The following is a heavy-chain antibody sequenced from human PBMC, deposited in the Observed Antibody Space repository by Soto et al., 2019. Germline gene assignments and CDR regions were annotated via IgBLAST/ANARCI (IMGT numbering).Heavy chain of an antibody. CDR1: GYTFTSYG. CDR3: AKADLNPLFGIAAAGTWGLFDY. D-gene: IGHD6-13*01. J-gene: IGHJ4*02. CDR2: ISAFNGNT. Sequence: QVPLVQSGAEVKKPGASVKVSCKASGYTFTSYGISWVRQAPGQGLEWMGWISAFNGNTNYAQKLQGRVTMTTDTSTSTAYMELKSLRSDDTAVYYCAKADLNPLFGIAAAGTWGLFDYWGQGTLVTVSS. V-gene: IGHV1-18*04.